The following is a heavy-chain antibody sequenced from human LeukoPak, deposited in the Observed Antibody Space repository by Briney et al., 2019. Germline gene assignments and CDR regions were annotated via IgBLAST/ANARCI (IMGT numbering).Heavy chain of an antibody. V-gene: IGHV4-38-2*02. D-gene: IGHD3-16*01. J-gene: IGHJ4*02. CDR2: IYHSGST. CDR1: GYSISSGYY. Sequence: PSETLSLTCTVSGYSISSGYYWGWIRQPPGKGLDWIGSIYHSGSTYYNPSLKSRVTISVDTSKNQFSLKLSSVTAADTAVYYCARDAYGPDYWGQGTLVTVSS. CDR3: ARDAYGPDY.